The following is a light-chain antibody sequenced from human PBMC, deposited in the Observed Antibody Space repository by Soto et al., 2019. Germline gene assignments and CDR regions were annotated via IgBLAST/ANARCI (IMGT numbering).Light chain of an antibody. CDR3: SSYTTSRVL. V-gene: IGLV2-14*01. J-gene: IGLJ2*01. CDR1: SSDVGGYNY. Sequence: QSALTQPASVSGSPGQSITISCTGTSSDVGGYNYVSWYQQHPAKAPKLMIYEVSNRPSGVSNRFSGSKSGNTASLTISGLQAEDEADYYCSSYTTSRVLFGGGTKLTVL. CDR2: EVS.